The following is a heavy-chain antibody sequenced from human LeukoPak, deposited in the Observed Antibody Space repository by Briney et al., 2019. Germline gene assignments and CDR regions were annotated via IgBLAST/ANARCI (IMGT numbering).Heavy chain of an antibody. CDR3: ARVNYYGSGIEY. CDR2: IYTSGST. Sequence: SETLSLTCTVSGGSISSGSYHWGWIRPPPGKGLEWIGRIYTSGSTNYNPSLKSRVTISVDTSKNQFSLKLSSVTAAETAVYYCARVNYYGSGIEYWGQGTLVTVSS. V-gene: IGHV4-61*02. CDR1: GGSISSGSYH. J-gene: IGHJ4*02. D-gene: IGHD3-10*01.